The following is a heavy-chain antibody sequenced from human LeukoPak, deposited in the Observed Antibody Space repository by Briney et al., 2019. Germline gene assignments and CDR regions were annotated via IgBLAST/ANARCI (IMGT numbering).Heavy chain of an antibody. CDR2: INHSGSN. CDR1: GGSFSAYY. CDR3: ARGRGYYDILTGYFPFGY. V-gene: IGHV4-34*01. Sequence: PSESLSLTCAVYGGSFSAYYWSWIRQPPGKGLEWIGEINHSGSNNYNPSLKSRVPISVDTSKNQFSLKLSSVTAADTAVYYCARGRGYYDILTGYFPFGYWGQGTLVTVSS. J-gene: IGHJ4*02. D-gene: IGHD3-9*01.